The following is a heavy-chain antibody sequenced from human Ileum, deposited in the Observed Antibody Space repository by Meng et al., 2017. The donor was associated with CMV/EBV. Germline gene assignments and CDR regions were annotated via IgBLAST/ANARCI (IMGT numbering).Heavy chain of an antibody. V-gene: IGHV7-4-1*02. D-gene: IGHD1-26*01. CDR3: ARDGLSGRYFDY. CDR2: IDTNTGNP. Sequence: QGQLVQSGSELNKPGASVKVSCRASGYNFTSNNVIWVRQAPGQRPEWMGWIDTNTGNPTYAQGFTGRFVFSLDISVSTIYLQISSLKAEDTAVYYCARDGLSGRYFDYWGQGTLVTVSS. CDR1: GYNFTSNN. J-gene: IGHJ4*02.